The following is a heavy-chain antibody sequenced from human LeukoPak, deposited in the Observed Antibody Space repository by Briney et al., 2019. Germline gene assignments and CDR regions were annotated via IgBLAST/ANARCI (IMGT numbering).Heavy chain of an antibody. J-gene: IGHJ4*02. CDR3: ARLDYYDSSGYYRYLNYFDY. D-gene: IGHD3-22*01. CDR2: IYPGDSDT. V-gene: IGHV5-51*01. Sequence: GESLKISCKGSGYSFTSYWIGWVRQMPGKGLEWMGIIYPGDSDTRYSPSFQGQVTISADKSISTAYLQWSSLKASDTAMYYFARLDYYDSSGYYRYLNYFDYWGQGTLVTVSS. CDR1: GYSFTSYW.